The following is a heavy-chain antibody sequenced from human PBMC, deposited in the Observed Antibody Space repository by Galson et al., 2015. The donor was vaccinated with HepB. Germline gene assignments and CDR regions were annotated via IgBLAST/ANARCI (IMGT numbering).Heavy chain of an antibody. V-gene: IGHV3-21*01. CDR1: GFTFSSYG. CDR2: ISSSSTYI. J-gene: IGHJ4*02. D-gene: IGHD2-15*01. CDR3: ARVDDSPDY. Sequence: SLRLSCAASGFTFSSYGMIWVRQAPGKGLEWVSSISSSSTYIFYADSVKGRFTISRDNAKKSLYLQMNSLRAGDTAVYYCARVDDSPDYWGQGILVTVSS.